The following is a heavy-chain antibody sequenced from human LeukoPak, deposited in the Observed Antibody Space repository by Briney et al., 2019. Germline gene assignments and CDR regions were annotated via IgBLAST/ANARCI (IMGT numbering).Heavy chain of an antibody. J-gene: IGHJ4*02. CDR1: VGSISIYY. CDR2: MYYSEST. Sequence: SETLSLTCTDSVGSISIYYWRWIRQPPGKGLEGIGYMYYSESTNYDHSLKSRVTISVDASKNQFSLKLSSVTAADTAVYYCARAGQGGELLFDYWGQGTLVTVSS. D-gene: IGHD1-26*01. CDR3: ARAGQGGELLFDY. V-gene: IGHV4-59*01.